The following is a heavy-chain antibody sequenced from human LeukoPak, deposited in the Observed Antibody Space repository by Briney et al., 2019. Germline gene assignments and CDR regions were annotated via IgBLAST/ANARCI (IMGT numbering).Heavy chain of an antibody. V-gene: IGHV4-39*01. CDR1: GGSISSSSYY. D-gene: IGHD5-18*01. CDR2: IYYSGST. CDR3: ARQASGYSYDY. J-gene: IGHJ4*02. Sequence: PSETLSLTCTVSGGSISSSSYYWGWIRQPPGKGLEWIGSIYYSGSTYYNPSLKSRVTISVDTSKNQFSLKLSSVTAADTAVYNCARQASGYSYDYWGQGTLVTVPS.